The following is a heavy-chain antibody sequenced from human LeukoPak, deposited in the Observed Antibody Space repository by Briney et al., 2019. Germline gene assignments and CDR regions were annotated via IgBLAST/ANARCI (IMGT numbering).Heavy chain of an antibody. CDR3: AGGGSTWDWYFDL. D-gene: IGHD2-2*01. V-gene: IGHV3-53*01. CDR2: IYSGGRT. Sequence: GGSLRLSCAASGFIVSTYYMTRVRQAPGKGLEWVSVIYSGGRTKYADSVKGRFTISRDNSKNTVSLQINNLRAEDTALYYCAGGGSTWDWYFDLWGRGTLVTVSS. CDR1: GFIVSTYY. J-gene: IGHJ2*01.